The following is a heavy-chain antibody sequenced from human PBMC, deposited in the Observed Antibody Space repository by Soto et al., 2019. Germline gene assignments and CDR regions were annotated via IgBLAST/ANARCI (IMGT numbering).Heavy chain of an antibody. CDR1: GGSISSTNW. D-gene: IGHD3-16*01. CDR3: ARNARGGGAFDI. V-gene: IGHV4-4*02. J-gene: IGHJ3*02. Sequence: QVQLQESGPGLVKPSGTLSLTCAVSGGSISSTNWWSWVRRPPGKGLEWIGEIYRSGSTNYNPSLKNRDPISVDTSKNQFSLKLSSVSAADTAVYYCARNARGGGAFDIWGQGTMVTVSS. CDR2: IYRSGST.